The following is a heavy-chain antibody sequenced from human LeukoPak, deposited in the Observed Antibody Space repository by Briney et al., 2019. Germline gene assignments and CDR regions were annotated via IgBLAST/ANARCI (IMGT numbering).Heavy chain of an antibody. CDR2: INSDGSST. CDR1: GFTFSDYW. D-gene: IGHD3-10*01. Sequence: GGSLRLSCVGSGFTFSDYWMSWVRQAPGKGLVWVSRINSDGSSTSYADSVKGRFTISRDNAKNTLYLQMNSLRAEDTAVYYCAILGRGSNFDYWGQGTLVTVSS. V-gene: IGHV3-74*01. J-gene: IGHJ4*02. CDR3: AILGRGSNFDY.